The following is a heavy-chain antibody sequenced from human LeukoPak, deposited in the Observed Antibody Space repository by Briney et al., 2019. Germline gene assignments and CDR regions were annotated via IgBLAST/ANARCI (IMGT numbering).Heavy chain of an antibody. J-gene: IGHJ4*02. V-gene: IGHV3-30*03. D-gene: IGHD2-21*01. CDR3: ARDAGRGGDFDY. CDR2: ISYDGSNA. Sequence: GRSLRLSCAASGFTFSSYGLHWVRQTAGKGLEWVAVISYDGSNAYYADSVKGRFTISRDNSQNTLYLQMNSLRAEDTAVYYCARDAGRGGDFDYWGRGTLVTVSS. CDR1: GFTFSSYG.